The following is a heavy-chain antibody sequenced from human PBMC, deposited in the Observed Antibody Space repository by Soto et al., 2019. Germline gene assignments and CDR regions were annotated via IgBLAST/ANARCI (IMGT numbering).Heavy chain of an antibody. D-gene: IGHD6-13*01. V-gene: IGHV3-23*01. J-gene: IGHJ4*02. CDR1: GFTFSSYA. CDR3: ARRGPGTYFDY. CDR2: ISGSGDST. Sequence: EVQLLDSGGGLVQPGGSLRLSYAASGFTFSSYAMNWVRQAPGKGLEWVSVISGSGDSTYYEDSVKGRFTISRDNSKNTLYLQMNSLRTEDTAVYYCARRGPGTYFDYWCQGTLVTVSS.